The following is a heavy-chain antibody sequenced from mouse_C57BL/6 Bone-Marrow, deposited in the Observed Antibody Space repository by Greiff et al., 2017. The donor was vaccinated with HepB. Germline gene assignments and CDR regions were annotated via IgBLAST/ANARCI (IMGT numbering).Heavy chain of an antibody. J-gene: IGHJ2*01. CDR2: INPSDSDT. CDR3: SIDGVTGYYFDY. D-gene: IGHD2-2*01. V-gene: IGHV1-74*01. CDR1: GYTFTSYW. Sequence: QVQLQQPGAELVKPGASVKVSCKASGYTFTSYWMHWVKQRPGQGLEWIGRINPSDSDTNYNQKFKGKSTLTVDKSSSTAYMQLSSLTSEDSAVYYCSIDGVTGYYFDYWSQGTTLTVSS.